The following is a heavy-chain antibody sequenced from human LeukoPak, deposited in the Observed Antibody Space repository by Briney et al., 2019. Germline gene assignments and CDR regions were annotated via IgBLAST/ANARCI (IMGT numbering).Heavy chain of an antibody. CDR2: INWNGGST. CDR1: GFPFDDYG. D-gene: IGHD5-12*01. Sequence: PGGSLRLSCAASGFPFDDYGMTWVRQAPGKGLEWVSGINWNGGSTGYADSVKGRFTISRDNAKNSLYLQMNSLRAEDTAVYYCARDEWLEPYFDYWGQGTLVTVSS. CDR3: ARDEWLEPYFDY. V-gene: IGHV3-20*04. J-gene: IGHJ4*02.